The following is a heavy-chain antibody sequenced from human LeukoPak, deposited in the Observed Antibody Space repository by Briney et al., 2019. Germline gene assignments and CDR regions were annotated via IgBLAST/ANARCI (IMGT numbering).Heavy chain of an antibody. CDR1: GFTFSSYA. V-gene: IGHV3-23*01. Sequence: GGSLRLSCAASGFTFSSYAMSWVRQAPGKGLEWVSAISGSGGSTYYADSVKGRFTISRDNSKNTLYLQMNRLRAEDTAVYYCAKQSYCSGGSCYPSWFDPWGQGTLVTVSS. CDR2: ISGSGGST. CDR3: AKQSYCSGGSCYPSWFDP. D-gene: IGHD2-15*01. J-gene: IGHJ5*02.